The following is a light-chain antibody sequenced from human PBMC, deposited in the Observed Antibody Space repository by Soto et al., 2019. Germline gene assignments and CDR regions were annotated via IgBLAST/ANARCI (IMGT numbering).Light chain of an antibody. CDR2: EGT. CDR1: SSVVGSYNL. Sequence: QSVLTQPASVSGSPGQSITISCTGTSSVVGSYNLVSWYQQHPGKAPKLMIYEGTKRPSGVSDRFSGSRSGNTASLTISVLQAEDEADYYCCSYASSSTYVFGTGTKVTVL. V-gene: IGLV2-23*01. J-gene: IGLJ1*01. CDR3: CSYASSSTYV.